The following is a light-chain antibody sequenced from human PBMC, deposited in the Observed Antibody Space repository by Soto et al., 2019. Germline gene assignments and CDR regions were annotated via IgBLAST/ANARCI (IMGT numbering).Light chain of an antibody. J-gene: IGLJ1*01. CDR1: SSDVGGYNY. Sequence: QSALTQPASVSGSPGQSITISCTGTSSDVGGYNYVSWYRQHPGKAPKLMIYEVSNRPSGVSNRFSGSKSGNTASLTISGLQAEDEADYYCQSFDGSLSGYVFGTGTKLTVL. CDR2: EVS. CDR3: QSFDGSLSGYV. V-gene: IGLV2-14*01.